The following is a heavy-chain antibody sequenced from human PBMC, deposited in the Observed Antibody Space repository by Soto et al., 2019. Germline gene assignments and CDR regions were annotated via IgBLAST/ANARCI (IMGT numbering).Heavy chain of an antibody. CDR2: INHSGST. D-gene: IGHD3-10*01. V-gene: IGHV4-34*01. CDR3: ARFCRVRGVIIREYYDYGMDV. J-gene: IGHJ6*02. Sequence: QVQLQQWGAGLLKPSETLSLTCAVYGGSFSGYYWSWIRQPPGKGLEWTGEINHSGSTNYNPSLKSRVTISVVTCKNRCTMMLSYVPAADTAVYYCARFCRVRGVIIREYYDYGMDVCGQGTTVTVSS. CDR1: GGSFSGYY.